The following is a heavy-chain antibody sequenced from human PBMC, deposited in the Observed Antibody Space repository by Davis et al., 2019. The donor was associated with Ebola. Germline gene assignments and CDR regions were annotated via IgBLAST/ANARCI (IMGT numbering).Heavy chain of an antibody. CDR1: GFTLSNYY. V-gene: IGHV3-11*06. Sequence: GESLKISCAASGFTLSNYYMSWIRQAPGKGLEWVSYISSGGSYTNYADSVKGRLTISRDNAKNSLYLQMNSLRAEDTAVYYCARDSGYDSGYHHMDVWGKGTTVTVSS. J-gene: IGHJ6*03. CDR2: ISSGGSYT. D-gene: IGHD5-12*01. CDR3: ARDSGYDSGYHHMDV.